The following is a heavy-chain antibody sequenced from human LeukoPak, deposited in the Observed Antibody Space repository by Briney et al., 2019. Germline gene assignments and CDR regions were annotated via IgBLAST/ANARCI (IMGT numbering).Heavy chain of an antibody. V-gene: IGHV3-7*03. Sequence: GGSLRLSCKASGFTFNMFWMAWVRQAPGKGLEWVANIKQDGSEKYYVDSVKGRFTISRDNAKNSLYLQMNSLRAEDTAVYYCAKSPGGLAGTADYWGQGTLVTVSS. CDR2: IKQDGSEK. CDR1: GFTFNMFW. J-gene: IGHJ4*02. D-gene: IGHD6-13*01. CDR3: AKSPGGLAGTADY.